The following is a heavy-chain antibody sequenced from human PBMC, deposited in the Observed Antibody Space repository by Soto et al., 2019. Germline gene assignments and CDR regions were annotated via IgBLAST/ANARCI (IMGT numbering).Heavy chain of an antibody. CDR2: INSDGSTR. CDR1: GFSFNNYW. CDR3: VGVRRVGYNY. V-gene: IGHV3-74*01. J-gene: IGHJ1*01. Sequence: VQLVESGGGLVQPGGSLRLSCAASGFSFNNYWMFWVRPPPGKGLVWVSHINSDGSTRTYADSVKGRFTISRDNAKTTLNLQMNSLGAEDTALYYCVGVRRVGYNYWGQGTLVSVSS. D-gene: IGHD5-12*01.